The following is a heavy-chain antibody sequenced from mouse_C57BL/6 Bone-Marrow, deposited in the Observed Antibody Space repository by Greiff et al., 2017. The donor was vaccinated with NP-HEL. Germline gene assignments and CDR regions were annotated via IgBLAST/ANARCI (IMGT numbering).Heavy chain of an antibody. V-gene: IGHV1-7*01. CDR1: GYTFTSYW. Sequence: VQLQQSGAELAKPGASVKLSCKASGYTFTSYWMHWVKQRPGQGLEWIGYINPSSGYTKYNQKFKDKATLTADKSSSTAYMQLSSLTYEDSAVYYCEEGGITTVDYFDYWGQGTTLTVSS. D-gene: IGHD1-1*01. CDR2: INPSSGYT. J-gene: IGHJ2*01. CDR3: EEGGITTVDYFDY.